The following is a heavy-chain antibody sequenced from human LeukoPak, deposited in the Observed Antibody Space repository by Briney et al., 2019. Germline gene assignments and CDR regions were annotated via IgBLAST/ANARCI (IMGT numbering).Heavy chain of an antibody. CDR1: GGSISSYY. CDR3: ARHEVGGFTYGFSSYGHYFDS. CDR2: IYYSGST. V-gene: IGHV4-59*08. J-gene: IGHJ4*02. D-gene: IGHD3-16*01. Sequence: SETLSLTCTVSGGSISSYYWSWLRQPPGKGLEWIGYIYYSGSTNYNPSLKSRVTISVDTSKNQFSLNLSSVTAADTALYYCARHEVGGFTYGFSSYGHYFDSWGQGTLVTASS.